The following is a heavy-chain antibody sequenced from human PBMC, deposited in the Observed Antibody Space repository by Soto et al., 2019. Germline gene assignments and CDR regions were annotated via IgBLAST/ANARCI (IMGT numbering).Heavy chain of an antibody. CDR1: GYTFTGYY. CDR3: ARDRATGQTLGHDYYMDV. J-gene: IGHJ6*03. Sequence: ASVKVSCKASGYTFTGYYMHWVRQAPGQGLEWMGWINPNSGGTNYAQKFQGWVTMTRDTSISTAYMELSRLRSDDTAVYYCARDRATGQTLGHDYYMDVWSKGTTVTVSS. D-gene: IGHD3-9*01. CDR2: INPNSGGT. V-gene: IGHV1-2*04.